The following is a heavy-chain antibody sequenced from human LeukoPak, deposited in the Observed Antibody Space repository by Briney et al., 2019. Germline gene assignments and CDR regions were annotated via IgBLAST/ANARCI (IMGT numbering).Heavy chain of an antibody. J-gene: IGHJ4*02. CDR3: TRGAGWLIDY. CDR2: INHSGST. V-gene: IGHV4-38-2*02. CDR1: GYSISSGYY. Sequence: SETLSLTCTVSGYSISSGYYWGWIRQPPGKGLEWIGEINHSGSTNYNPSLKSRVTISADTSKNQFSLKLNSMTTADTAVYYCTRGAGWLIDYWGQGILVTVSS. D-gene: IGHD3-16*01.